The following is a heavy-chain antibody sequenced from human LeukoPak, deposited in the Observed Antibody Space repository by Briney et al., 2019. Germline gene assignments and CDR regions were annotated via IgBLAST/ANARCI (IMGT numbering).Heavy chain of an antibody. CDR2: ISSSSRYI. CDR1: GFTFSSYS. Sequence: PGGSLRLSCAASGFTFSSYSMNWVRQAPGKGLEWVSSISSSSRYIYYADSVKGRFTISRDNAKNSLYLQMNSLRAEDTAVYYCARDRPYGSGSYWFDYWGQGTLVTVSS. V-gene: IGHV3-21*01. D-gene: IGHD3-10*01. J-gene: IGHJ4*02. CDR3: ARDRPYGSGSYWFDY.